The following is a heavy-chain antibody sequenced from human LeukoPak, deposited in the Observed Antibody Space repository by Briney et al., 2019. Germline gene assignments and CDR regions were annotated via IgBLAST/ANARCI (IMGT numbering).Heavy chain of an antibody. V-gene: IGHV1-69*05. D-gene: IGHD3-3*01. J-gene: IGHJ5*02. CDR3: ARDERITDDFWSGSWFDP. CDR1: GGTFSGYA. CDR2: IIPIFGTA. Sequence: SVKVSCKASGGTFSGYAISWVRQAPGQGLEWMGGIIPIFGTANYAQKFQGRVTITTDESTSTAYMELSSLRSEDTAVYYCARDERITDDFWSGSWFDPWGQGTLVTVSS.